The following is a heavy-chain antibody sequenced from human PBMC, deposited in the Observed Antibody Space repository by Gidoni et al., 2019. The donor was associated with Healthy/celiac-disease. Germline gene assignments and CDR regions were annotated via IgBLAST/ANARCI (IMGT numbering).Heavy chain of an antibody. CDR1: GFTFSNAW. D-gene: IGHD3-3*01. CDR3: TTSLGYDFLDY. Sequence: EVQLVESGGGLVKPGGSLRLSCAASGFTFSNAWMSWGRQAPGKGLEWVGRIKSKTDGGTTEYAAPVKGRFTISRDDSKNTLYLQMNSLKTEDTAVYYCTTSLGYDFLDYWGQGTLVTVSS. CDR2: IKSKTDGGTT. V-gene: IGHV3-15*01. J-gene: IGHJ4*02.